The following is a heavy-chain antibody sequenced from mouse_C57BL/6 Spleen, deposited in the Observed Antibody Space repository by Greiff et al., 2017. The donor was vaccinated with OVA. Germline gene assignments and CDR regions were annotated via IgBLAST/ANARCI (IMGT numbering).Heavy chain of an antibody. D-gene: IGHD2-4*01. CDR1: GYTFTSYW. J-gene: IGHJ3*01. Sequence: QVQLQQSGAELVKPGASVKMSCKASGYTFTSYWITWVKQRPGQGLEWIGDIYPGSGSTNYNEKFKSKATLTVDTSSSTAYMQLSSLTSEDSAVYYCAREGSDYDVRFAYWGQGTLVTVSA. CDR2: IYPGSGST. V-gene: IGHV1-55*01. CDR3: AREGSDYDVRFAY.